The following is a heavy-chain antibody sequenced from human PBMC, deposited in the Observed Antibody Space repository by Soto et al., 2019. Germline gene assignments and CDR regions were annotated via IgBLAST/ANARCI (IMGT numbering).Heavy chain of an antibody. CDR2: IYPGDSDT. V-gene: IGHV5-51*01. CDR1: GYSFTSYW. J-gene: IGHJ6*02. CDR3: ARHLGIAAADNYYYGMDV. Sequence: PGESLKISCKGSGYSFTSYWIGWVRQMPGKGLEWMGIIYPGDSDTRYSPSFQGQVTISADKSISTAYLQWSSLKASDTAMYYCARHLGIAAADNYYYGMDVWGQGTKVTVSS. D-gene: IGHD6-13*01.